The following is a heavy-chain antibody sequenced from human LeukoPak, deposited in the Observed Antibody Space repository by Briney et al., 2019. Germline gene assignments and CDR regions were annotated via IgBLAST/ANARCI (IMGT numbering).Heavy chain of an antibody. Sequence: PGGSLRLSCAASGFTFSSYSMNWVRQAPGKGLEWVSSISSSSSYIYYADSVKGRFTISRDNAKNTLYLQMNSLRAEDTAVYYCAKSHYDFWSGYRYYFDYWGQGTLVTVSS. CDR3: AKSHYDFWSGYRYYFDY. CDR2: ISSSSSYI. J-gene: IGHJ4*02. V-gene: IGHV3-21*01. CDR1: GFTFSSYS. D-gene: IGHD3-3*01.